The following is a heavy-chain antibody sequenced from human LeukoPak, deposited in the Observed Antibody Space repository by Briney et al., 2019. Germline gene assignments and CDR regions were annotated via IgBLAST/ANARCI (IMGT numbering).Heavy chain of an antibody. V-gene: IGHV3-23*01. CDR2: ISGSGGST. CDR1: GFTFSSYA. Sequence: PGGSLRLSCAASGFTFSSYAMSWVRQAPGKGLEWVSAISGSGGSTYYADSVKGRFTISRENSKNTLYLQMNSLRAEDTAVYYCAKDEKGASSGYDYWGQGTLVTVSS. CDR3: AKDEKGASSGYDY. D-gene: IGHD3-22*01. J-gene: IGHJ4*02.